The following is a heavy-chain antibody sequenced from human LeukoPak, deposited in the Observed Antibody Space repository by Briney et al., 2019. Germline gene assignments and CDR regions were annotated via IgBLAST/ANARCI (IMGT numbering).Heavy chain of an antibody. J-gene: IGHJ4*02. Sequence: GGSLRLSCAASGFTFSNYCMHWVRQAPGKGLVWVSRINRDGSSTTYADSVKGRFTISRDNAKNSLYLQMNSLRAEDTAVYYCARLTGDFDYWGQGTLVTVSS. D-gene: IGHD3-10*01. CDR1: GFTFSNYC. V-gene: IGHV3-74*03. CDR2: INRDGSST. CDR3: ARLTGDFDY.